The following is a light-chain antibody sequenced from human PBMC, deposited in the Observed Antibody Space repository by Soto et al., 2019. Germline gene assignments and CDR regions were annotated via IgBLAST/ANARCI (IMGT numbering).Light chain of an antibody. CDR1: QTISYF. V-gene: IGKV1-5*03. CDR2: KTS. J-gene: IGKJ1*01. Sequence: DIQLTQSPSFLTAFVGDRVTITCRASQTISYFLNWFQQKPGKAPKLLIHKTSNLESGVPLRFSGSGSGTEITLTISSLQSDEFAAYHCQQYKHYWTFGQGTKADIK. CDR3: QQYKHYWT.